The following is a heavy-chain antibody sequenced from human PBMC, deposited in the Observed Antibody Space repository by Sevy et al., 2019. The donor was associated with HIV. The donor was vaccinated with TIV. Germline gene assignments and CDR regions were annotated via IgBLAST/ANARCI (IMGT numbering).Heavy chain of an antibody. D-gene: IGHD3-22*01. CDR1: GGSISSYY. CDR3: ARGDYYDSSGDELSASYYFDC. CDR2: IYYSGST. J-gene: IGHJ4*02. Sequence: SETLSLTCTVSGGSISSYYWSWIRQPPGKGLEWIGYIYYSGSTNHNPSLKSRVTISVDTSQNQFSLKLSSVTAADTAVYYCARGDYYDSSGDELSASYYFDCWGQGTLVTVSS. V-gene: IGHV4-59*01.